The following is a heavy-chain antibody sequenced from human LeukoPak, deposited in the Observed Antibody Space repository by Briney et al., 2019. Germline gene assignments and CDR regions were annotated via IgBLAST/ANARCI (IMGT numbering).Heavy chain of an antibody. D-gene: IGHD5-18*01. J-gene: IGHJ4*02. Sequence: SETLSLTCAVYGGSFSGYYWSWIRQPPGKGLEWMGEINHSGSTNYTPSLKSRVTISIDTSKNQFSLKLSPVTAADTAVYYCARGAGRGYSYGYDFDYWGQGTLVTVSS. CDR1: GGSFSGYY. V-gene: IGHV4-34*01. CDR3: ARGAGRGYSYGYDFDY. CDR2: INHSGST.